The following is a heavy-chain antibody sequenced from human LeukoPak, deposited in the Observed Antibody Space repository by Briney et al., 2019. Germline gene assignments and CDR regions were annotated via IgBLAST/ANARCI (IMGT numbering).Heavy chain of an antibody. CDR1: GFIFSNYN. CDR3: ARDSYGMDV. V-gene: IGHV3-30*09. J-gene: IGHJ6*02. CDR2: ISYDGISE. Sequence: GSLRLSCAASGFIFSNYNMHWVRQAPGKGLEWVAFISYDGISEHYADSVKGRFGISRDNSKNTLSLQMYSLGTEDSALYYCARDSYGMDVWGLGTTVTVSS.